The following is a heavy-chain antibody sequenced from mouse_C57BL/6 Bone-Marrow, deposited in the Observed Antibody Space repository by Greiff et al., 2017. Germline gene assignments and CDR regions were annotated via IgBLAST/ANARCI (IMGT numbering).Heavy chain of an antibody. J-gene: IGHJ4*01. CDR3: ARKIYAMDD. CDR2: ISSGGSYT. CDR1: GFTFSSYG. Sequence: EVQLVESGGDLVKPGGSLKLSCAASGFTFSSYGMSWVRQTPDKRLEWVATISSGGSYTYYPDSVKGRFTISRDNAKNTLYLQMSSLKSEDTAMYYCARKIYAMDDWGPGTSVTVSS. V-gene: IGHV5-6*01.